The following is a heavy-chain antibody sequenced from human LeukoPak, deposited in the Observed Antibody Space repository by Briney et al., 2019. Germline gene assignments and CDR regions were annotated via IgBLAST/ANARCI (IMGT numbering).Heavy chain of an antibody. D-gene: IGHD2-15*01. CDR3: ARDQWIVVVVAATRDYYGMDV. J-gene: IGHJ6*02. Sequence: PGGSLRLSCAASGFTFSSYSMNWVRQAPGKGLEWVSSISSSSSYIYYADSVKGRFTISRDNAKNSLYLQMNSLRAEDTAVYYCARDQWIVVVVAATRDYYGMDVWGQGTTVTVSS. CDR1: GFTFSSYS. V-gene: IGHV3-21*01. CDR2: ISSSSSYI.